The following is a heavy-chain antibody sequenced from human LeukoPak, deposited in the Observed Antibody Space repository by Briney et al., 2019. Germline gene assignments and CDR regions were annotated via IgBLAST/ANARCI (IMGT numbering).Heavy chain of an antibody. CDR1: GYTFTSYA. Sequence: EASVKVSCKASGYTFTSYAISWVRQAPGQGLEWMGGIIPIFGTANYAQKFQGRVTISADGSTSTAYMELSSLRFEDTAVYYCTRNRDQLLSNWFDPWGQGTLVTVSS. D-gene: IGHD2-2*01. J-gene: IGHJ5*02. CDR2: IIPIFGTA. CDR3: TRNRDQLLSNWFDP. V-gene: IGHV1-69*13.